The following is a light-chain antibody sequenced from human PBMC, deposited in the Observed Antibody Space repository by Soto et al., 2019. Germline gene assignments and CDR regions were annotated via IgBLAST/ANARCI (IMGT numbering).Light chain of an antibody. Sequence: QSALTQPASVSGSPGQSITISCTGTSSDVGGYDHVSWYQQHPCKAPQLIIYDVTVRPSGISRRFSGSKSDNTASLAVSGLQPEEEADYYCSSYTTKDTLLFGGGTKVTVL. CDR2: DVT. CDR3: SSYTTKDTLL. J-gene: IGLJ3*02. CDR1: SSDVGGYDH. V-gene: IGLV2-14*03.